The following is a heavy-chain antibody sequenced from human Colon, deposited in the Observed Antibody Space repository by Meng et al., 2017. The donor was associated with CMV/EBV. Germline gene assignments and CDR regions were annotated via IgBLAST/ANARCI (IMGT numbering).Heavy chain of an antibody. CDR1: GFTFSNSD. V-gene: IGHV1-8*02. J-gene: IGHJ6*02. CDR3: AVIVPATDYSYGTDV. CDR2: MNPNSGET. Sequence: GESLKISCAASGFTFSNSDMNWVRQAPGKGLEWMGWMNPNSGETGFGQKFQGRITMTRDTSISTAYLELSSLKSEDTALYFCAVIVPATDYSYGTDVWGQGTTVTVSS. D-gene: IGHD2-15*01.